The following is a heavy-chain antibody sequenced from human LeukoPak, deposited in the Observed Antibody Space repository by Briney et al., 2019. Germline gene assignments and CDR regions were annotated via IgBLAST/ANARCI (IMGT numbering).Heavy chain of an antibody. CDR1: GYSFTTFA. D-gene: IGHD6-13*01. CDR2: INPNSGGT. Sequence: ASVKVSCKASGYSFTTFAMNWVRQAPGQGLEWMGWINPNSGGTNYAQKFQGRVTMTRDTSISTAYMELSRLRSDDTAVYYCARDDRQQLVFGWFDPWGQGTLVTVSS. CDR3: ARDDRQQLVFGWFDP. J-gene: IGHJ5*02. V-gene: IGHV1-2*02.